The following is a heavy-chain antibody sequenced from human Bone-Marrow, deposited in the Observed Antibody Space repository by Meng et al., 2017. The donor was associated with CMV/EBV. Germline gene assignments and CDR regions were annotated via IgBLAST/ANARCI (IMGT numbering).Heavy chain of an antibody. CDR3: ARDLSNERYGMDV. CDR1: GYTFTSYA. D-gene: IGHD4-11*01. J-gene: IGHJ6*02. CDR2: SNAGNGNT. V-gene: IGHV1-3*02. Sequence: ASVKVSCKASGYTFTSYAMHWVRRAPGQRLEWMGWSNAGNGNTKYSQEFQGRVTITRDTSASTAYMELSSLRSEDTAVYYCARDLSNERYGMDVWGQGTTVTVSS.